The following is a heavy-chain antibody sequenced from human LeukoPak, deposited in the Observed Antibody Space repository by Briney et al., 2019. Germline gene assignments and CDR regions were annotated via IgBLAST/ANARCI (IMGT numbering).Heavy chain of an antibody. CDR1: GGSISSSSYY. J-gene: IGHJ3*02. D-gene: IGHD3-10*01. CDR2: IYYSGST. CDR3: ASGGGYYLDAFDI. V-gene: IGHV4-39*01. Sequence: PSETLSLTCTVSGGSISSSSYYWGWIRQPPGKGLEWIGSIYYSGSTYYNPSLKSRVTISVDTSKNQFSLKLSSVTAADTAVYYCASGGGYYLDAFDIWGQGTMVTVSS.